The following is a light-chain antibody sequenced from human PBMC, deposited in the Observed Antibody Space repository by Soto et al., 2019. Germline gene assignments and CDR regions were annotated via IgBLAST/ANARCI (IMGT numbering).Light chain of an antibody. J-gene: IGLJ1*01. CDR2: EVS. V-gene: IGLV2-18*02. CDR3: SSYTSSSIYV. CDR1: SSDVGSYNR. Sequence: QSLLTQPPSVSGSPGQSVTISCTGTSSDVGSYNRVSWYQQPPGTAPKLMIYEVSNRPSGVPDRFSGSKSGNTASLTISGLQAEDEADYYCSSYTSSSIYVFGTGTKVPVL.